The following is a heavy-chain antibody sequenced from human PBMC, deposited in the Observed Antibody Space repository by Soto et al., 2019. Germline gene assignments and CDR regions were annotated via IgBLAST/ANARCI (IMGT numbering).Heavy chain of an antibody. CDR1: GFTFSSYS. D-gene: IGHD6-19*01. CDR3: ERDSVAGMGNWFDT. CDR2: ISSSSSTI. Sequence: GGSLRLSCAASGFTFSSYSMNWVRQAPGKGLEWVSYISSSSSTIYYADSVKGRFTISRDNAKNSLYLQMNSLRDEDTAVYYCERDSVAGMGNWFDTWGQGTLVTVSS. J-gene: IGHJ5*02. V-gene: IGHV3-48*02.